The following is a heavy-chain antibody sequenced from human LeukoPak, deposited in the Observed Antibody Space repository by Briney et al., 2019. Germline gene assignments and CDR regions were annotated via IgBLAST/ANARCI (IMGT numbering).Heavy chain of an antibody. CDR2: INHSGST. CDR3: ARIGMVATWRFLDY. V-gene: IGHV4-34*01. J-gene: IGHJ4*02. CDR1: GGSFGGYY. D-gene: IGHD5-12*01. Sequence: SETLSLTCAVYGGSFGGYYWSWIRQPPGKGLEWIGEINHSGSTNYNPSLESRVTISVDTSKNQFSLKLSSVTAADTAVYYCARIGMVATWRFLDYWGQGTLVTVSS.